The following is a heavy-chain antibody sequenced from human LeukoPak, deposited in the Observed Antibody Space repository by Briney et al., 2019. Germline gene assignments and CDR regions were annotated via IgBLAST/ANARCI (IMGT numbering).Heavy chain of an antibody. Sequence: PSETLSLTCAVYGGSFSGYYWSWIRQPPGRGLEWIGEINHSGSTNYNPSLKSRVTISVDTSKNQFSLKLSSVTAADTAVYYCARSGSYLRLSRQRAFDIWGQGTMVTVSS. D-gene: IGHD1-26*01. CDR1: GGSFSGYY. CDR3: ARSGSYLRLSRQRAFDI. J-gene: IGHJ3*02. V-gene: IGHV4-34*01. CDR2: INHSGST.